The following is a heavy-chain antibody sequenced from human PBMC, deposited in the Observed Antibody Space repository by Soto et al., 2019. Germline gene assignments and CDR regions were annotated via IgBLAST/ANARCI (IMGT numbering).Heavy chain of an antibody. CDR2: INPSGGST. V-gene: IGHV1-46*01. CDR1: GYTFTSYY. D-gene: IGHD2-8*02. Sequence: GASVKVSCKASGYTFTSYYMHWVRQAPGQGLEWMGIINPSGGSTSYAQKFQGRVTMSRDTSTSTVYMELSSLRSEDTALYYCARSYSPLRDMTAGGYWGQGTLVTVSS. CDR3: ARSYSPLRDMTAGGY. J-gene: IGHJ4*02.